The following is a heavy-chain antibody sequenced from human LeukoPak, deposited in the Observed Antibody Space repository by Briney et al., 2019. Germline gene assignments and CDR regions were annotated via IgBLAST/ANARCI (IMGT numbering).Heavy chain of an antibody. CDR3: ARGVQLWLRPIDY. J-gene: IGHJ4*02. CDR2: INHSGST. CDR1: GGSFSGYY. D-gene: IGHD5-18*01. Sequence: SETLSLTCAVYGGSFSGYYWSWIRQPPGKGLEWIGEINHSGSTNYNPSLKSRVTISVDTSKNQSSLKLSSVTAADTAVYYCARGVQLWLRPIDYWGQGTLVTVSS. V-gene: IGHV4-34*01.